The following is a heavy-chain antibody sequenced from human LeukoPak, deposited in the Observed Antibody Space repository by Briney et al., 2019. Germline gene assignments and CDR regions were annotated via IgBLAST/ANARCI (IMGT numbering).Heavy chain of an antibody. J-gene: IGHJ4*02. D-gene: IGHD1-26*01. CDR2: IYTSGST. Sequence: SETLSLTCTVSGSSISSYYWSWIQQPAGKGLEWIGRIYTSGSTNYNPSLKSRVTMSVDTSKNQFSLKLSSVTAADTAVYYCAREIPLVGATDYWGQGTLVTVSS. CDR3: AREIPLVGATDY. V-gene: IGHV4-4*07. CDR1: GSSISSYY.